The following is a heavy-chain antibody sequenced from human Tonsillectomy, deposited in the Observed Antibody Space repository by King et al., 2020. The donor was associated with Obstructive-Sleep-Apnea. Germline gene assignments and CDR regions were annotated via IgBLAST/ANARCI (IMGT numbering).Heavy chain of an antibody. V-gene: IGHV4-31*03. J-gene: IGHJ5*02. CDR1: GGSISSGGYY. CDR2: IYYSGST. CDR3: ARTIRGESYGCSGDYWNWFDP. Sequence: QLQESGPGLVKPSQTLSLTCTVSGGSISSGGYYWSWIRQHPGKGLEWIGYIYYSGSTYYNPSLTSRVTMSVDTSKNQFSLKLSSVTAEDTAVYYCARTIRGESYGCSGDYWNWFDPWGQGTLVTVSS. D-gene: IGHD3-22*01.